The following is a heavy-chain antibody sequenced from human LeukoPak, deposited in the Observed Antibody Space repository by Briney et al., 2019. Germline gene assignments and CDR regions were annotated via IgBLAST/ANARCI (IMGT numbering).Heavy chain of an antibody. CDR3: ARADYGDYASFDY. D-gene: IGHD4-17*01. V-gene: IGHV4-59*01. J-gene: IGHJ4*02. CDR1: GGSISSYY. Sequence: SETLSLTCTVSGGSISSYYWSWIRQPPGKGLEWIGYIYYSGSTNYNPSLKSRVTISVDTSKNQFSLKLSSVTAADTAVYYCARADYGDYASFDYWGQGTLATVSS. CDR2: IYYSGST.